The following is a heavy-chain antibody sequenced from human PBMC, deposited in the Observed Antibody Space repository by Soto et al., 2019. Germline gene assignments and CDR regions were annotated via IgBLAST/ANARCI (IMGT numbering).Heavy chain of an antibody. CDR2: INSDGSST. Sequence: EVQLVESGGGLVQPGGSLRLSCAASGFTFSSYWMHWVRQAPGKGLVWVSRINSDGSSTSYADSVKGRFTISRDNAKNTLYLQMNSLSAEDTAVYYCARSFIHYYYYMDVWGKGTTVTVSS. D-gene: IGHD3-16*02. V-gene: IGHV3-74*01. CDR1: GFTFSSYW. CDR3: ARSFIHYYYYMDV. J-gene: IGHJ6*03.